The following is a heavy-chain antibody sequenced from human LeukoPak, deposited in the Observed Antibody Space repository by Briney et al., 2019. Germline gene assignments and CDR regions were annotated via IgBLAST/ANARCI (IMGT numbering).Heavy chain of an antibody. V-gene: IGHV3-7*04. Sequence: PGGSLRRSCAASGFTFSSYWMTWVRQAPGKGLQWVAHINQDGSETYSVHSVKGRFTISRDNAENSMYLQMNSLRAEDTAVYYCASDLVDRGSPSPPSVWGQGTLVTVSS. CDR2: INQDGSET. J-gene: IGHJ4*02. CDR1: GFTFSSYW. D-gene: IGHD1-26*01. CDR3: ASDLVDRGSPSPPSV.